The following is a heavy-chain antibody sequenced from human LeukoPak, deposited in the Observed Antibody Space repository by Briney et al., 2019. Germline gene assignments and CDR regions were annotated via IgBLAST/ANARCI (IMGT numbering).Heavy chain of an antibody. J-gene: IGHJ4*02. CDR2: IYYSGST. Sequence: PSETLSLTCTVSGGSISRSSYYWGWIRQPPGKGLEWIGNIYYSGSTYYNPSLKSRVTISVDTSKNQFSLKLSSVTAADTAVYYCARLSPNIVVVPPAPGYVDYWGQGTLVTVSS. CDR1: GGSISRSSYY. V-gene: IGHV4-39*01. CDR3: ARLSPNIVVVPPAPGYVDY. D-gene: IGHD2-2*01.